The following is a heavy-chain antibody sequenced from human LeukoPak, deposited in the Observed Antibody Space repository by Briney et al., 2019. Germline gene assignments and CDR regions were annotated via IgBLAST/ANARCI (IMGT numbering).Heavy chain of an antibody. CDR2: MNPNSGNT. V-gene: IGHV1-8*01. Sequence: ASVKVCSKASGYTFTSYDINWVRQATGQGLEWMGWMNPNSGNTGYAQKFQGRVSMTRNTSIRTAYMELSSLRFEDTAVYYCATKGPSYGNAFDTWGQGTMVTVSS. CDR1: GYTFTSYD. J-gene: IGHJ3*02. CDR3: ATKGPSYGNAFDT. D-gene: IGHD3-10*01.